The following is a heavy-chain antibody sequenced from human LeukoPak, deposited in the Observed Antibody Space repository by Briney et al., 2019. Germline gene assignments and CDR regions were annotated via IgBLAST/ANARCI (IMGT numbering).Heavy chain of an antibody. Sequence: GGSLRLSCAASGFTFSSYSMNWVRQAPGKGLEWVSSISSSRYIYYADSVKGRFTISRDNAKNSLYLQMNSLRAEDTAVYYCARTEEAQGSDYWGQEPWSPSPQ. CDR3: ARTEEAQGSDY. CDR2: ISSSRYI. J-gene: IGHJ4*01. V-gene: IGHV3-21*01. D-gene: IGHD1-14*01. CDR1: GFTFSSYS.